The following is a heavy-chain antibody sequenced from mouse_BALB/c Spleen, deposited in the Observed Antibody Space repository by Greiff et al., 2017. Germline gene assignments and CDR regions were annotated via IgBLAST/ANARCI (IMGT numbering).Heavy chain of an antibody. V-gene: IGHV2-6-2*01. CDR1: GFSLTSYG. CDR2: IWSDGST. Sequence: VQLQQSGPDLVAPSQSLSITCTVSGFSLTSYGVHWVRQPPGKGLEWLVVIWSDGSTTYNSALKSRLSISKDNSKSQVFLKMNSLQTDDTAMYYCARHGWPTGGFDYWGQGTTLTVSS. CDR3: ARHGWPTGGFDY. D-gene: IGHD1-1*02. J-gene: IGHJ2*01.